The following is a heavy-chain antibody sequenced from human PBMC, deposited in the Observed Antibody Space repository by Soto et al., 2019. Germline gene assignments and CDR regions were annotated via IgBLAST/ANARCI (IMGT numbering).Heavy chain of an antibody. Sequence: SETLSLTCAVYGGSFSGHYWRWIRQPPGKGLEWIGEINHSGSTNSNPSLKSRVTISVDTSKNQFSLKLSSVTAADTAVYYCARGISMIAPDKYYFDSWGQGTLVNVS. D-gene: IGHD3-22*01. V-gene: IGHV4-34*01. CDR2: INHSGST. CDR1: GGSFSGHY. J-gene: IGHJ4*02. CDR3: ARGISMIAPDKYYFDS.